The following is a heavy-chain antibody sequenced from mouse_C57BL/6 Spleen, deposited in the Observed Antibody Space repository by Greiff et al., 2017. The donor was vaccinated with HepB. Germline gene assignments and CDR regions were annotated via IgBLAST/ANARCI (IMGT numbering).Heavy chain of an antibody. Sequence: EVQLQQSGPGLVKPSQSLSLTCSVTGYSITSGYYWNWIRQFPGNKLEWMGYISYDGSNNYNPSLKNRISITRDTSKNQFFLKLNSVTTEDTATYYCARGGDSNYEHCYAMDYWGQGTSVTVSS. V-gene: IGHV3-6*01. CDR1: GYSITSGYY. D-gene: IGHD2-5*01. CDR2: ISYDGSN. J-gene: IGHJ4*01. CDR3: ARGGDSNYEHCYAMDY.